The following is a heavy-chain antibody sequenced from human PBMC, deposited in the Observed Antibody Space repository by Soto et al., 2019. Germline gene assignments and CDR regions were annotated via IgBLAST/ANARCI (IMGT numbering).Heavy chain of an antibody. CDR3: ATSRISIAVAGETEYYFDY. J-gene: IGHJ4*02. CDR2: INPNSGDT. V-gene: IGHV1-2*04. D-gene: IGHD6-19*01. CDR1: GYIFTGYY. Sequence: ASVKVSCKASGYIFTGYYMHWVRQAPGQGLEWMGWINPNSGDTNYTRKFQGWVTMTRDTSISTAYMELSRLRSDDTAVYYCATSRISIAVAGETEYYFDYWGQGTLVTSPQ.